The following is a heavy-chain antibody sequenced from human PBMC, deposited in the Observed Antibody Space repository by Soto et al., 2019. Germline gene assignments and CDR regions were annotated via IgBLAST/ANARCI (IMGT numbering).Heavy chain of an antibody. D-gene: IGHD5-18*01. CDR1: GGSISSSSYY. CDR3: ARHVGYSYGSYYYYYDMDV. J-gene: IGHJ6*02. V-gene: IGHV4-39*01. Sequence: WETLSLTCTVSGGSISSSSYYWGWIRQPPGKGLEWIGSIYYSGSTYYNPSLKSRVTISVDTSKNQFSLKLRSVTAADTAVYYCARHVGYSYGSYYYYYDMDVWGQGTTVTVSS. CDR2: IYYSGST.